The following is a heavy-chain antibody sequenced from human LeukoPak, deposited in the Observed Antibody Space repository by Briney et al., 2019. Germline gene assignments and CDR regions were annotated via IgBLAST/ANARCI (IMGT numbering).Heavy chain of an antibody. D-gene: IGHD5-18*01. CDR1: GFTFSNYW. Sequence: GGSLRLSCAASGFTFSNYWMSWVRQAPGKGLEWVANIKQDGSEKNYVDSVKGRFTISRDNAKNSLYLQMNSLRAEDTAVYYCARVKSGYSYGPHYYYYYYMDVWGKGTTVTVSS. CDR2: IKQDGSEK. J-gene: IGHJ6*03. V-gene: IGHV3-7*04. CDR3: ARVKSGYSYGPHYYYYYYMDV.